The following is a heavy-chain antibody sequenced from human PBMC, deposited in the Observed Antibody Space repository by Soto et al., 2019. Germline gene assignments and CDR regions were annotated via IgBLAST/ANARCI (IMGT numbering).Heavy chain of an antibody. V-gene: IGHV4-59*08. CDR2: IYYSGST. D-gene: IGHD4-17*01. CDR1: GGSIGTYF. J-gene: IGHJ4*02. Sequence: SSETLSLTCIVSGGSIGTYFWGWIRQPPGKGLEWIGHIYYSGSTSYNPSLRSRVTISLDTSKNQFSLRLSSVSAADTAVYYCARSYGDLPDYWGQGTLVTVSS. CDR3: ARSYGDLPDY.